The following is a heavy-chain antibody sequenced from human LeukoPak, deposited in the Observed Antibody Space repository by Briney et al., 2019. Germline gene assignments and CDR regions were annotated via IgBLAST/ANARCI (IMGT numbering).Heavy chain of an antibody. Sequence: GGSLRLSCAASGFTFSSYAMSWVRQAPGKGLEWVSYISSSSSTIYYADSVKGRFTISRDNAKNSLYLQMNSLRAEDTAVYYCARGGSGWYGAAFDIWGQGTMVTVSS. V-gene: IGHV3-48*01. J-gene: IGHJ3*02. CDR3: ARGGSGWYGAAFDI. CDR2: ISSSSSTI. D-gene: IGHD6-19*01. CDR1: GFTFSSYA.